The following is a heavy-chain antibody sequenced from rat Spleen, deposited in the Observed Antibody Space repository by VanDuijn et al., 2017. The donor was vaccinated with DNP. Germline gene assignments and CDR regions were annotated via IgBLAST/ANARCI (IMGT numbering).Heavy chain of an antibody. CDR2: IWIDGGT. D-gene: IGHD2-2*01. CDR1: GISLSSNS. V-gene: IGHV2-1*01. Sequence: QVQLKESGPGLVQPSQTLSLTCTVSGISLSSNSVSWVRQSPGKGLEWMGGIWIDGGTDYNSALRSRLSISRDTSKSQVFLKMNSLQTEDTAIYFCNRGYALWGQGIMVTVSS. CDR3: NRGYAL. J-gene: IGHJ2*01.